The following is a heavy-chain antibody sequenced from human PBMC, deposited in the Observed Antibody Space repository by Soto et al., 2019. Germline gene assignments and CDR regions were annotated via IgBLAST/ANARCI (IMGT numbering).Heavy chain of an antibody. CDR3: ARAASSLIILAAAAMTPQDY. CDR1: GYTFTSYA. D-gene: IGHD6-13*01. Sequence: QVQLVQSGAEVKKPGASVKVSCKASGYTFTSYAMHWVRQAPGQRLEWMGWINAGNGNTKYSQKFQGRVTITRDTSASTAYMELSSLRSEDTAVYYCARAASSLIILAAAAMTPQDYWGQGTLVTVSS. CDR2: INAGNGNT. J-gene: IGHJ4*02. V-gene: IGHV1-3*01.